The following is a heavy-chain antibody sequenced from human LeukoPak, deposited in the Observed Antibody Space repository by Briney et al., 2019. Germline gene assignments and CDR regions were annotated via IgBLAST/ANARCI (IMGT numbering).Heavy chain of an antibody. CDR1: GGSISSSNW. CDR3: ARRGGSGKRFAHYYYYYYMDV. Sequence: PSGTLSLTCAVSGGSISSSNWWSWVRQPPGKGLEWIGEINHSGSTNYIPSLKSRVTISVDTSKNQFSLKLSSVTAADTAVYYCARRGGSGKRFAHYYYYYYMDVWGKGTTVTISS. D-gene: IGHD3-10*01. J-gene: IGHJ6*03. V-gene: IGHV4-4*02. CDR2: INHSGST.